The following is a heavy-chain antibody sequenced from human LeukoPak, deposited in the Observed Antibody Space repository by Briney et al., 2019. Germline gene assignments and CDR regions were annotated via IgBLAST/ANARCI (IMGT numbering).Heavy chain of an antibody. V-gene: IGHV3-23*01. Sequence: GGSLRLSCAASGFDLTTYAMTWVRQAPAKGLEWVLSIRIGGGGTHYADSVEGRFTISRDNSENTLHLQMNNLRVEDTARYFCARCMVLSQGWCNWFDPWSQGTLVTVSS. CDR3: ARCMVLSQGWCNWFDP. J-gene: IGHJ5*02. CDR1: GFDLTTYA. CDR2: IRIGGGGT. D-gene: IGHD6-13*01.